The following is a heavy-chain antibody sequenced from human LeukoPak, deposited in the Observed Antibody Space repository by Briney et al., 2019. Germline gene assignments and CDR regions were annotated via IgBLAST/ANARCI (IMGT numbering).Heavy chain of an antibody. CDR1: GFTFSSYA. CDR2: ISGSGGST. CDR3: ATRSTYYYDSSGYYLPSYMDV. J-gene: IGHJ6*03. V-gene: IGHV3-23*01. Sequence: PGGSLRLSCAASGFTFSSYAMSWVRQAPGKGLEWVSAISGSGGSTYYADSVKGRFTISRDNSKNTLYLQMNSLRAEDTAVYYCATRSTYYYDSSGYYLPSYMDVWGKGTTVTVSS. D-gene: IGHD3-22*01.